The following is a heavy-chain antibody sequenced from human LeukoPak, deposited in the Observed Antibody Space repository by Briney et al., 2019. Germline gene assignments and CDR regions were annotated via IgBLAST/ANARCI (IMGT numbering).Heavy chain of an antibody. J-gene: IGHJ6*03. CDR2: IYYSGST. CDR3: ARRGSTSFIYYYYYMDV. V-gene: IGHV4-39*01. Sequence: SETLSLTCTVSGGSISSSSYYWGWIRQPPGKGLEWFGSIYYSGSTYYNPSLKSRVTISVDTSKNQFSLKLSSVTAADTAVYYCARRGSTSFIYYYYYMDVWGKGTTVTVSS. CDR1: GGSISSSSYY. D-gene: IGHD2-2*01.